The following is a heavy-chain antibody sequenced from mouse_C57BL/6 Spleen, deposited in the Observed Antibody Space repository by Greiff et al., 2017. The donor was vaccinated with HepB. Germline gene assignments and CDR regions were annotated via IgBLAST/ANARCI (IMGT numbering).Heavy chain of an antibody. CDR1: GFTFSSYA. CDR3: ARRGNYPYYAMDY. J-gene: IGHJ4*01. CDR2: ISDGGSYT. Sequence: EVQRVESGGGLVKPGGSLKLSCAASGFTFSSYAMSWVRQTPEKRLEWVATISDGGSYTYYPDNVKGRFTISRDNAKNNLYLQMSHLKSEDTAMYYCARRGNYPYYAMDYWGQGTSVTVSS. V-gene: IGHV5-4*01. D-gene: IGHD2-1*01.